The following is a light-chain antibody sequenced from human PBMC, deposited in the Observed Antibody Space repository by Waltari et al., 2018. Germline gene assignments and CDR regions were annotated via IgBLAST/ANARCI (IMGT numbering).Light chain of an antibody. CDR2: VNSDGSH. CDR1: SGHSSHV. J-gene: IGLJ3*02. Sequence: LVLTQSPSASASLGASVKLTCTLSSGHSSHVIAWRLQQPEKGPRYLMKVNSDGSHSKGDEIPDRFSGSSSGAERYLTISSLQSEDEADYYCQTGGHGTWVFGGGTKLTVL. V-gene: IGLV4-69*01. CDR3: QTGGHGTWV.